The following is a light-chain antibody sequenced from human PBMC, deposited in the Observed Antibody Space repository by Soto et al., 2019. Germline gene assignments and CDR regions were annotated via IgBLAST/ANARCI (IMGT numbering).Light chain of an antibody. V-gene: IGKV3-15*01. CDR1: QGIGGT. Sequence: EIVMTQSPATLSVSPGERATLSCRASQGIGGTLAWYQQKPGQTPKLLIYDASTRATGVPARFSGGGSGTEFTLTINSLQSEDFAVYYCQRYNRWPLSFGGGTKVDIK. CDR2: DAS. CDR3: QRYNRWPLS. J-gene: IGKJ4*01.